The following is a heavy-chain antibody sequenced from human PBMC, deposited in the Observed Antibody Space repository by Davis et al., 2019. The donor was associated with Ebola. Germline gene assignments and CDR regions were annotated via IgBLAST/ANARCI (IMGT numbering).Heavy chain of an antibody. CDR1: GFIFSSYS. CDR3: ATTPLRVVITKDSNNWFDP. J-gene: IGHJ5*02. Sequence: PGGSLRLSCAASGFIFSSYSMNWLRQSPGKGLEWVSSISSSRTYIFYADSVKGRFTISRDNAKNSLYLQMHSLRAEDTAMYYCATTPLRVVITKDSNNWFDPWGQGTLVTVSS. CDR2: ISSSRTYI. V-gene: IGHV3-21*01. D-gene: IGHD3-22*01.